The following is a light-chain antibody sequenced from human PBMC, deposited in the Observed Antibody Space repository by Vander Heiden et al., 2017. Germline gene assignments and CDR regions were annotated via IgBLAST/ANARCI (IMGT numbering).Light chain of an antibody. J-gene: IGLJ3*02. V-gene: IGLV1-44*01. Sequence: HSVLTQPPSPSGSPGQRVTISCPGSSSNIGSNSVNWYQQFPGAAPKLLINSSNQRPSGVPDRFSGSKSGTSASLAISGLQSEDEADYYCAAWDDSLNGPVFGGGTKLTVL. CDR3: AAWDDSLNGPV. CDR1: SSNIGSNS. CDR2: SSN.